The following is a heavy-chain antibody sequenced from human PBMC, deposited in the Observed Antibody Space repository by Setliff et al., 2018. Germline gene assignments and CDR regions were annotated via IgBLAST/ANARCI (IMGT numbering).Heavy chain of an antibody. Sequence: KPSETLSLTCTVSGDSISSGSYYWNWIRQHPEKGLEWLGCIFHSGSTHYNSSLKSRITISIDTSKNHFSLELNSVTAADSAVYYCARVADGSGSFYLGFDYWGQGILVTVSS. CDR2: IFHSGST. J-gene: IGHJ4*02. CDR1: GDSISSGSYY. CDR3: ARVADGSGSFYLGFDY. D-gene: IGHD3-10*01. V-gene: IGHV4-31*03.